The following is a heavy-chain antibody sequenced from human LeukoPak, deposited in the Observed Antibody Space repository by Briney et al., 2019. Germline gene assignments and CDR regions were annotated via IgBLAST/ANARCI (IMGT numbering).Heavy chain of an antibody. CDR1: GGSISNYY. D-gene: IGHD3-10*01. CDR2: IYYSGST. V-gene: IGHV4-59*01. Sequence: PSETLSLTCNVSGGSISNYYWSWIRQAPGKGLEWIGYIYYSGSTNYNPSLKSRVTISVDTSKNQFSLKLNSVTAADTAVYYCARGSTMVRGALDYWGQGTLVTVSS. J-gene: IGHJ4*02. CDR3: ARGSTMVRGALDY.